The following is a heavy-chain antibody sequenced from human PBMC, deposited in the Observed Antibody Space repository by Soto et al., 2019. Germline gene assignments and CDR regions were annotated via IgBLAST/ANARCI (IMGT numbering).Heavy chain of an antibody. J-gene: IGHJ3*01. Sequence: SVKVSCKASGGTFSSYAISWVRQAPGQGLEWMGGIIPIFGTANYAQKFQGRVTITADESTSTAYMELSSLRSEDTAVYYCASPYYYDSSGYYFYWGQGTMVTVS. CDR2: IIPIFGTA. CDR3: ASPYYYDSSGYYFY. CDR1: GGTFSSYA. V-gene: IGHV1-69*13. D-gene: IGHD3-22*01.